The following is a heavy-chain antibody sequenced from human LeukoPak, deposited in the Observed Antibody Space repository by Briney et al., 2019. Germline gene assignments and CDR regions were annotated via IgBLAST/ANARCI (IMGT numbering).Heavy chain of an antibody. CDR1: GFTFSSYG. D-gene: IGHD3-22*01. CDR3: AKDDLGDYYYDSSGYYGY. J-gene: IGHJ4*02. V-gene: IGHV3-23*01. Sequence: TGGSLRLSCAASGFTFSSYGMSWVRQAPGKGLEWVSAISGSGGSTYYADSVKGRFTISRDNSKNTLYLQMNSLRAEDTAVYYCAKDDLGDYYYDSSGYYGYWGQGTLVTVSS. CDR2: ISGSGGST.